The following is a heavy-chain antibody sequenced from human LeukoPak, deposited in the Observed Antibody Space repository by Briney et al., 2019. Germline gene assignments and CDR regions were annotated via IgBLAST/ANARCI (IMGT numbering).Heavy chain of an antibody. CDR3: ARGPTYYYGSGSYYNYFDY. D-gene: IGHD3-10*01. CDR2: INHSGST. Sequence: SETLSLTCAVYGGSFSGYYWGWIRQPPGKGLEWIGEINHSGSTNYNPSLKSRVTISVDTSKNQFSLKLSSVTAADTAVYYCARGPTYYYGSGSYYNYFDYWGQGTLVTVSS. CDR1: GGSFSGYY. J-gene: IGHJ4*02. V-gene: IGHV4-34*01.